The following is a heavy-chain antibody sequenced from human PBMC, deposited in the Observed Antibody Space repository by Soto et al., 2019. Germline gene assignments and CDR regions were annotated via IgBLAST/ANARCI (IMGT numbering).Heavy chain of an antibody. D-gene: IGHD2-21*02. Sequence: QVQLVESGEGVVQPGRSLRLSCAASGFIFSNSVMHWVRQAPGKGLEWVAVISKDGNSKHYADSVKGRFTISRDNSKTTLYVQMNSLRAEDTAVYYCARSYCGDDCALDHWGQGTLVTVSS. V-gene: IGHV3-30-3*01. CDR2: ISKDGNSK. CDR3: ARSYCGDDCALDH. CDR1: GFIFSNSV. J-gene: IGHJ5*02.